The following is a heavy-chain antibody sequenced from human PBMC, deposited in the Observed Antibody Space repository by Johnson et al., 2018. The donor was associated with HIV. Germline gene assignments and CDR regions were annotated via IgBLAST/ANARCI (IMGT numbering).Heavy chain of an antibody. CDR2: ISTSDGTI. V-gene: IGHV3-11*04. CDR3: ARSRDCSGGSCPDAFDI. J-gene: IGHJ3*02. D-gene: IGHD2-15*01. Sequence: VQLVESGGGLVQPGGSLRLYCVASGFTFSDYYMTWIRQAPGKGLEWVSYISTSDGTIYSADTVKGRFSISRDNAKNSLYLQMNSLRAEDTAVYYCARSRDCSGGSCPDAFDIWGQGTMVTVSS. CDR1: GFTFSDYY.